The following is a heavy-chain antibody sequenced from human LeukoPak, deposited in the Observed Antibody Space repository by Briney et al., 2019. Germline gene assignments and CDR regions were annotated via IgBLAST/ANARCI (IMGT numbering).Heavy chain of an antibody. CDR3: ARDSFPGRYYEDAFDI. V-gene: IGHV1-2*02. D-gene: IGHD3-22*01. CDR1: GYTFTGYY. CDR2: INPNSGGT. J-gene: IGHJ3*02. Sequence: ASVKVSCKASGYTFTGYYMHWVRQAPGQGLEWMGWINPNSGGTNYTQKFQGRVTMTRDTSISTAYMELSRLRSDDTAVYYCARDSFPGRYYEDAFDIWGQGTMVTVSS.